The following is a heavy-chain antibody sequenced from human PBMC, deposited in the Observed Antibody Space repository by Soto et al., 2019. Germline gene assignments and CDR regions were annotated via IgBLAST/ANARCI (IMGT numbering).Heavy chain of an antibody. CDR1: GYTFSNYY. CDR3: AREEESLLRVMHV. J-gene: IGHJ6*02. Sequence: ASVKVSCKAWGYTFSNYYMHWVRQAPGQGLEWMGIINPITGTSNYAQKFQDRVRMTWDTSTSTVYMERSSLRFEDTAGHYCAREEESLLRVMHVWGQGTTVTVS. D-gene: IGHD3-10*01. V-gene: IGHV1-46*01. CDR2: INPITGTS.